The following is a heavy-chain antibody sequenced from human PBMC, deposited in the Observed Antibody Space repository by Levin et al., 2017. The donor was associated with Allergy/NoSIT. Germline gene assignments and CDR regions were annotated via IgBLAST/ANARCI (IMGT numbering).Heavy chain of an antibody. CDR1: GFTFSNAW. CDR2: IKSKTDGGTT. V-gene: IGHV3-15*01. D-gene: IGHD3-10*01. Sequence: PGESLKISCAASGFTFSNAWMSWVRQAPGKGLEWVGRIKSKTDGGTTDYAAPVKGRFTISRHDSKNTLYLQMNSLKTEDTAVYYCTTFAYYYGSGALDYWGQGTLVTVSS. J-gene: IGHJ4*02. CDR3: TTFAYYYGSGALDY.